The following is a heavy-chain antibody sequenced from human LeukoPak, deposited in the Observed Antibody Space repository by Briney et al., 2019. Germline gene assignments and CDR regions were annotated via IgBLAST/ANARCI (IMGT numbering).Heavy chain of an antibody. J-gene: IGHJ3*02. Sequence: SGTLSLTCTVSGGSISRYYWSWIRQPPGKGLEWIGYIYYSGSTNYNPSLKSRVTISVDSSKNHFSLKLSSASAADTAVYYCAREAGYFAFDIWGQGTMVTVSS. CDR1: GGSISRYY. CDR2: IYYSGST. D-gene: IGHD3-9*01. CDR3: AREAGYFAFDI. V-gene: IGHV4-59*01.